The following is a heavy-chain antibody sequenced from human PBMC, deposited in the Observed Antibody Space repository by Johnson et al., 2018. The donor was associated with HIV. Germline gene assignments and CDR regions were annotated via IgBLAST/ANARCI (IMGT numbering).Heavy chain of an antibody. V-gene: IGHV3-53*01. CDR1: GFTVSSNY. Sequence: VQLVESGGGLIQPGGSLRLSCAASGFTVSSNYMSWVRQAPGKGLEWVSIIYSGGSTYYADSVKGRFTISRDISKNTVYVQMNSLRAWDTAVYYCASDSAGRVGGTEGFDMWGQGTMVTVSS. D-gene: IGHD1-26*01. CDR3: ASDSAGRVGGTEGFDM. CDR2: IYSGGST. J-gene: IGHJ3*02.